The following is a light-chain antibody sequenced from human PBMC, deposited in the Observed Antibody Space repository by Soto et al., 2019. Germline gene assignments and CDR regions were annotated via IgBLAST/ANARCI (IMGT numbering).Light chain of an antibody. CDR1: ESVSDNY. V-gene: IGKV3-20*01. CDR3: QQYGSSPLT. J-gene: IGKJ4*01. CDR2: GAS. Sequence: IVLTKSPGNLSLVSGEGATLSSRSSESVSDNYLAWYQQRSGQAPRLVIYGASSRASAVPDRFSGSGSGADFTLTISRLEPEDFAVYYCQQYGSSPLTFGGGTKVDIK.